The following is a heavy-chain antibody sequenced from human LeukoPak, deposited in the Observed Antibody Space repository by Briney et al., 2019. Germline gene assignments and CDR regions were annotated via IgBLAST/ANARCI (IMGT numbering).Heavy chain of an antibody. D-gene: IGHD4-11*01. V-gene: IGHV4-61*02. Sequence: SQTLCLTCTVSGGSISSGSYYRSWIRQPAGKELEWIGRIYTSGSTNYNPSLKSRVTISVDTSKNQFSLKLSSVTAADTAVYYCARVRLYSNYFYYYGMNVWGQGTTVTVSS. CDR3: ARVRLYSNYFYYYGMNV. J-gene: IGHJ6*02. CDR1: GGSISSGSYY. CDR2: IYTSGST.